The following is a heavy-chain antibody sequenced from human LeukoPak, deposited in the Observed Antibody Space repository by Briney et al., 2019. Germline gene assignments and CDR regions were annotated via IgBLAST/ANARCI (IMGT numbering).Heavy chain of an antibody. V-gene: IGHV4-59*01. D-gene: IGHD3-10*01. J-gene: IGHJ3*02. CDR1: GGSISSYY. CDR2: IYYSGGT. Sequence: SETLSLTCTVSGGSISSYYWSWIRQPPGKGLEWIGYIYYSGGTNYNPSLKSRVTISVDTSKNQFSLKLSSVTAADTAVYYCARVRASYDAFDIWGQGTMVTVSS. CDR3: ARVRASYDAFDI.